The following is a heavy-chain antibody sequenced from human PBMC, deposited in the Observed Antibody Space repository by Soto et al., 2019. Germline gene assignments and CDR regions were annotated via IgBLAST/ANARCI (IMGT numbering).Heavy chain of an antibody. Sequence: SVKVSCKASGGTFSSYAISWVRQAPGQGLEWMGGIIPIFSTANYAQKFQGRVTITADESTSTAYMELSSLRSEDTGVYYCARDRSLAARDAFDIWGQGTMVTVSS. J-gene: IGHJ3*02. CDR2: IIPIFSTA. CDR3: ARDRSLAARDAFDI. D-gene: IGHD6-6*01. CDR1: GGTFSSYA. V-gene: IGHV1-69*13.